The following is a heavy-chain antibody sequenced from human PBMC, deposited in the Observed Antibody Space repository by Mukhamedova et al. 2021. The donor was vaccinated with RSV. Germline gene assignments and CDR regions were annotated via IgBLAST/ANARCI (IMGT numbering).Heavy chain of an antibody. CDR2: ISDSGHNT. CDR3: AISVVSTDH. Sequence: GLEWVSGISDSGHNTYYLDSVRGRFTISRDNSENTLYLHMNSLRVADTAVYYCAISVVSTDHWGQGTLVTVSS. V-gene: IGHV3-23*01. D-gene: IGHD2-8*02. J-gene: IGHJ4*02.